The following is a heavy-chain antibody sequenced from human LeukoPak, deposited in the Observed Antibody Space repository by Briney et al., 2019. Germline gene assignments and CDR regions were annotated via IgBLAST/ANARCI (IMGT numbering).Heavy chain of an antibody. CDR1: GGSISSGGYY. CDR2: IYYSGST. D-gene: IGHD6-13*01. Sequence: SETLSLTCTVSGGSISSGGYYWSWIRQHPGKGLEWIGYIYYSGSTYYNPSLKGRVTISVDTSKNQFSLKLSSVTAADTAVYYCALLKKVASASSFDYWGQGTLVTVSS. J-gene: IGHJ4*02. V-gene: IGHV4-31*03. CDR3: ALLKKVASASSFDY.